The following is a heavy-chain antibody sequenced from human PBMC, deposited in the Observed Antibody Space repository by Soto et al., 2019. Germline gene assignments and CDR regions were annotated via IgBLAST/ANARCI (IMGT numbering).Heavy chain of an antibody. D-gene: IGHD2-15*01. CDR2: IYHSGST. Sequence: PSESLSLTCAVSGGSISSSNWWSWVRQPPGKGLEWIGEIYHSGSTNYNPSLKSRVTISVDKSNNHFSLKLSSVTAADPALYYCARGSRSGWFDVWGLGTLVTVSS. J-gene: IGHJ5*02. CDR3: ARGSRSGWFDV. CDR1: GGSISSSNW. V-gene: IGHV4-4*02.